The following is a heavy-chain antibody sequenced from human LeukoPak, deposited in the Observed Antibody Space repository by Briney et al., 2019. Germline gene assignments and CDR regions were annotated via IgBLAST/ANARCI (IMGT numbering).Heavy chain of an antibody. Sequence: GGSLRLSCAASGFIFSSYEMNWVRQAPGKGLEWASYISSIGSSIYYADAVKGRFTISRDNAKNSLYLQMNSLRAEDTAVYYCARESREMATLIDYWGQGTLVTVSS. CDR1: GFIFSSYE. CDR2: ISSIGSSI. D-gene: IGHD5-24*01. J-gene: IGHJ4*02. CDR3: ARESREMATLIDY. V-gene: IGHV3-48*03.